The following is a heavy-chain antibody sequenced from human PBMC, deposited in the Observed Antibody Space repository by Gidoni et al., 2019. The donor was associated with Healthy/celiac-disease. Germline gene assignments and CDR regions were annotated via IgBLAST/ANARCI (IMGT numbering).Heavy chain of an antibody. Sequence: EVQLVESGGGWVQPGGSLRLSCSASGFTFSSYAMHWVRQAPGKGLEYVSAISSNGGSTYYADSVKSRFTISRDNSKNTLYLQMSSLRAEDTAVYYCVKSRRYCSSTSCYAFDYWGQGTLVTVSS. V-gene: IGHV3-64D*06. J-gene: IGHJ4*02. D-gene: IGHD2-2*01. CDR2: ISSNGGST. CDR3: VKSRRYCSSTSCYAFDY. CDR1: GFTFSSYA.